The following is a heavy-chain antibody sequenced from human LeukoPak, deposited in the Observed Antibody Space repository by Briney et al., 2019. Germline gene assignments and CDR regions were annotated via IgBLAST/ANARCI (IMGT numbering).Heavy chain of an antibody. CDR1: GGTFSSYA. V-gene: IGHV1-69*06. CDR3: ARVRRYFDWLRYHDAFDI. Sequence: ASVKVSCKASGGTFSSYAISWVRQAPGQGLEWMGGIIPIFGTANYAQKFQGRVTITADKSTSTAYMELSSLRSEDTAVYYCARVRRYFDWLRYHDAFDIWGQGTMVTVSS. J-gene: IGHJ3*02. D-gene: IGHD3-9*01. CDR2: IIPIFGTA.